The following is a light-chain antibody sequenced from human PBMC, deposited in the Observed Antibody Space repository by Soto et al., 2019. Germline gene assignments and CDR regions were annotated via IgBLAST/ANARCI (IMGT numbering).Light chain of an antibody. V-gene: IGLV3-21*02. Sequence: SYELTQPPSVSVAPGQTARITCGGNNIGSKSVHWYQQKPGQAPVLVVYDDSDRPSGIPERFSGSNSGNTATLTISRVEAGDEDEYYYHVCASGSDHLVVFGGGTKLTVL. CDR2: DDS. CDR3: HVCASGSDHLVV. J-gene: IGLJ2*01. CDR1: NIGSKS.